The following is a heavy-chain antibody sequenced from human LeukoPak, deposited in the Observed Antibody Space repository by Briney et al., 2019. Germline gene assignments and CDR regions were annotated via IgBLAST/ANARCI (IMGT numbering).Heavy chain of an antibody. CDR1: GFTFSSYS. J-gene: IGHJ3*02. CDR3: ARDFGPRAFDI. D-gene: IGHD3-3*01. V-gene: IGHV3-21*01. Sequence: GGSLRLSCAASGFTFSSYSMNWVRQAPGKGLEWVSSISSSSSYIYYADSVKGRFTISRDNAKNSLYLQMNSLRAEDTAVYYCARDFGPRAFDIWGQGTMVTVSS. CDR2: ISSSSSYI.